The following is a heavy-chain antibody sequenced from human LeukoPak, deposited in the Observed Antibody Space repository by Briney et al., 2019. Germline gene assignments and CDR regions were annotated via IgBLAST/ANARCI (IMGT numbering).Heavy chain of an antibody. D-gene: IGHD3-22*01. CDR2: ISAYNGNT. J-gene: IGHJ3*02. CDR1: GYTFTSYG. Sequence: ASVKVSCKASGYTFTSYGISWVRQAPGQGLEWMGWISAYNGNTNYAQKLQGRVTMTTDTSTSTAYMELRSLRSDDTAVYYCARDRDSSGYNDAFDIWGQGTMVTVSS. CDR3: ARDRDSSGYNDAFDI. V-gene: IGHV1-18*01.